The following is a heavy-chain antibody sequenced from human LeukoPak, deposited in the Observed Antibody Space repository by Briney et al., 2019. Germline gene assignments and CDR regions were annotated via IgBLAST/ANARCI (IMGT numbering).Heavy chain of an antibody. CDR2: INHSGST. CDR3: ARWAKRGYSYGYSLPEYFDY. D-gene: IGHD5-18*01. J-gene: IGHJ4*02. V-gene: IGHV4-34*01. Sequence: SETLSLTCAVYGGSFSGYYWSWIRQPPGKGLEWIGEINHSGSTNYNPSLKSRVTISVDTSKNQFSLKLSSVTAADTAVYYCARWAKRGYSYGYSLPEYFDYWGQGTLVTVSS. CDR1: GGSFSGYY.